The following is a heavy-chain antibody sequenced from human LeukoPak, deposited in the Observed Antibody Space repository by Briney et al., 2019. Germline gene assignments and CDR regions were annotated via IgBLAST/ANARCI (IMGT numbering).Heavy chain of an antibody. J-gene: IGHJ5*02. Sequence: PSETLSLTCAVSGGSISSGNWWSWVRQPPGKGLEWIGEIYHSGSTNYNPSLKGRVTISVDTSKNQFSLELSSVTAADTAVFYCARARVAAGSNWFDPWGQGTLVTVSS. D-gene: IGHD6-13*01. CDR3: ARARVAAGSNWFDP. CDR2: IYHSGST. V-gene: IGHV4-4*02. CDR1: GGSISSGNW.